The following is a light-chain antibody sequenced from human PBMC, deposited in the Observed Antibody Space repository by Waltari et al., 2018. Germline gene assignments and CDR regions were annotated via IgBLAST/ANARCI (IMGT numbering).Light chain of an antibody. CDR2: DNS. Sequence: SYVVTQPPSVSLAPGKTATITCGGDDIGRKTVCWYQQRPGQAPVLVVYDNSDRSSGVPERFSGSTSGETATLTISRVEVGDEADFYCQVWDSTTDHAIFGGGTKLTVL. CDR3: QVWDSTTDHAI. V-gene: IGLV3-21*03. J-gene: IGLJ2*01. CDR1: DIGRKT.